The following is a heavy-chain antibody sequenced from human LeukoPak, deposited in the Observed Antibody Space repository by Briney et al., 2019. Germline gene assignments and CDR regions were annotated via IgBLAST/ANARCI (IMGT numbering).Heavy chain of an antibody. D-gene: IGHD2-21*02. J-gene: IGHJ4*02. CDR3: ARSAYCGGDCFLIFDY. CDR2: FDPEDGET. CDR1: GYTLTELS. Sequence: GASVKVSCKVSGYTLTELSMHWVRQAPGKGLEWMGGFDPEDGETIYAQKFQGRVTMTEDTSTDTAYMELSSLRSEDTAVYYCARSAYCGGDCFLIFDYWGQGTLVTVSS. V-gene: IGHV1-24*01.